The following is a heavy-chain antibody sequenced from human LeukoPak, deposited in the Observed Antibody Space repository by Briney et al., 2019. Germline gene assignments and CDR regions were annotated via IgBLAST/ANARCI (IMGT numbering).Heavy chain of an antibody. D-gene: IGHD1-26*01. CDR2: IYYSGST. CDR1: GDSISSYY. J-gene: IGHJ4*02. CDR3: ARDGRGSGIDY. Sequence: PSETLSLTCTVSGDSISSYYWSWIRQPPGKGLEWIGYIYYSGSTNYKPSLKSRVTISVDTSKNQFSLKLSSVTAADTAVYYCARDGRGSGIDYWGQGTLVTVSS. V-gene: IGHV4-59*01.